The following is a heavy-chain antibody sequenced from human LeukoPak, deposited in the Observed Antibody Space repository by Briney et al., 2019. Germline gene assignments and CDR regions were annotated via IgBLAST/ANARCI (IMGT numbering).Heavy chain of an antibody. CDR2: IYYSGGT. J-gene: IGHJ3*02. D-gene: IGHD2/OR15-2a*01. Sequence: SATLSLTCTVSGGSISSYYWCWIREPPEEGVGRIGYIYYSGGTKYNPSLQSRVTISLEKSTNKVYLNWSSVTAADTAVYYCAITNSNSSQDSRGNITIKAYKYLFSLKLSSVTDEDTAVYYCGSDQYYYDERSYAFDIWGQGTMVTVSS. CDR3: AITNSNSSQDSRGNITIKAYKYLFSLKLSSVTDEDTAVYYCGSDQYYYDERSYAFDI. V-gene: IGHV4-59*01. CDR1: GGSISSYY.